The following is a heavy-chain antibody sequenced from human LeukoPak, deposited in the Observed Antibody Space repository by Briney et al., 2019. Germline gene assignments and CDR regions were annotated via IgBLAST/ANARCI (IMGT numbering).Heavy chain of an antibody. Sequence: GGSLRLSCAASGFTFSSYGMHWVRQAPGKGLEWVAVIWYDGSNKCYADSVKGRFTISRDNSKNTLYLQMNSLRAEDTAVYYCARGGGIVGAHIDYWGQGTLVTVSS. CDR3: ARGGGIVGAHIDY. J-gene: IGHJ4*02. D-gene: IGHD1-26*01. CDR2: IWYDGSNK. V-gene: IGHV3-33*01. CDR1: GFTFSSYG.